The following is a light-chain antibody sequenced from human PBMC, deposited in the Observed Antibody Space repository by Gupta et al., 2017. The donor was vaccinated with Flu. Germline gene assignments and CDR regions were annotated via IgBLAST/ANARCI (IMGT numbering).Light chain of an antibody. CDR2: DDS. CDR1: NSVRES. Sequence: GGNSVRESVHWYQQRPGPAPMLLVFDDSDRPSGTPVPISVSKSGNTATVTISSAGAGDEADDDCQVRFGRGDPDVVFGGGTRLTVL. CDR3: QVRFGRGDPDVV. V-gene: IGLV3-21*02. J-gene: IGLJ2*01.